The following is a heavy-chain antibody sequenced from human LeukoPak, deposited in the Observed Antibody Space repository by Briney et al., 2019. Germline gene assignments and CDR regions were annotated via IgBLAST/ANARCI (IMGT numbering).Heavy chain of an antibody. V-gene: IGHV3-21*01. J-gene: IGHJ4*02. CDR3: ARDLSGQQLYPFDY. CDR1: GFTFSSYS. CDR2: ISSSSSYI. D-gene: IGHD6-13*01. Sequence: KPGGSLRLSCAASGFTFSSYSMNWVRQAPGKGLEWVSSISSSSSYIYYADSVKGRFTISRDNAKNSLYLQMNSLRAEDTAVYYCARDLSGQQLYPFDYWGQGTLVTVSS.